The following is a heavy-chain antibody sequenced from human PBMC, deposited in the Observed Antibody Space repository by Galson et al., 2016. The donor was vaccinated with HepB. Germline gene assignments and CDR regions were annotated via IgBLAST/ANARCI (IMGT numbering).Heavy chain of an antibody. CDR1: GFTFSTYG. CDR3: ARDANWNKIYYYYVMDV. Sequence: SLRLSCAASGFTFSTYGMHWVRQAPGKGLEWVAILWNDGTTKHYADSVKGRFTISRDNSPNTLYLQMDSLRGEDTAVYYCARDANWNKIYYYYVMDVWGQGTTVTVSS. D-gene: IGHD1/OR15-1a*01. J-gene: IGHJ6*02. V-gene: IGHV3-33*01. CDR2: LWNDGTTK.